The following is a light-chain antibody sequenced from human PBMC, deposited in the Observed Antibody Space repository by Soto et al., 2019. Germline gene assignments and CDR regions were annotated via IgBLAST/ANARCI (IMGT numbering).Light chain of an antibody. CDR2: DVS. CDR3: SSYKSATTYV. J-gene: IGLJ1*01. CDR1: SSDVGAYNY. Sequence: QSVLTQPASVYGSPGQSITISCTGTSSDVGAYNYDSWYQQYPGEAPKVIIYDVSHRPAGVSNRFSGSKSGNTASLTISGLQTQDEADYYCSSYKSATTYVFGTGTKVTVL. V-gene: IGLV2-14*01.